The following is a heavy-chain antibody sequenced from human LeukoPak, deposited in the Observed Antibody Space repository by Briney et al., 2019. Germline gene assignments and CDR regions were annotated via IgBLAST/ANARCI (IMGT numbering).Heavy chain of an antibody. J-gene: IGHJ4*02. V-gene: IGHV5-51*01. D-gene: IGHD2-2*01. Sequence: GESLKISCKISGYKLTNNWIGWVRQVPGKGLEWMGIIFPGDSDTRYSPSFQGQVTISADKSISTAYLQWSSLKASDTAMYYCARQFCSSTSCQIHGFDYWGQGTLVTVSS. CDR3: ARQFCSSTSCQIHGFDY. CDR2: IFPGDSDT. CDR1: GYKLTNNW.